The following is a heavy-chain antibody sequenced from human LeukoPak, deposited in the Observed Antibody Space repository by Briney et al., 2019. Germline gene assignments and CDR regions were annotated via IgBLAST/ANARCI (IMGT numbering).Heavy chain of an antibody. V-gene: IGHV3-64*01. CDR2: INSNGANT. D-gene: IGHD3-22*01. CDR3: ARGEEFYDSSGYRRLDS. J-gene: IGHJ4*02. Sequence: PGGSLRLSCAASGFTFSNHAMHWVRQAPGKALEYVAVINSNGANTFHAKSLNDRFTISRDSSKSILYLQMGSLRAEDMAVYYCARGEEFYDSSGYRRLDSWGQGTPVVVSS. CDR1: GFTFSNHA.